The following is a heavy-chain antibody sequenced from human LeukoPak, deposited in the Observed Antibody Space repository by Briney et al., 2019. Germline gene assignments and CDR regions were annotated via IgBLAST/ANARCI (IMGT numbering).Heavy chain of an antibody. CDR2: ISNTGIYI. V-gene: IGHV3-21*01. CDR3: ARDWGITTGAFDI. CDR1: GFTFSNYG. D-gene: IGHD3-16*01. J-gene: IGHJ3*02. Sequence: GGSLRLSCAASGFTFSNYGLNWVRQAPGKGLEWVSSISNTGIYINYADSVKGRLTISRDNAKNSLYLQMNSLRAEDTAVYYCARDWGITTGAFDIWGQGTMVTVSS.